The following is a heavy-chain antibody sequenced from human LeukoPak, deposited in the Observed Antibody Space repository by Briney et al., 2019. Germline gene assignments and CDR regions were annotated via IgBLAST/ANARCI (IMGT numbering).Heavy chain of an antibody. D-gene: IGHD4-17*01. J-gene: IGHJ6*02. CDR3: ARLSGIFTVTNLAYYYGMDV. CDR2: IYYSGST. Sequence: SETLSLTCTVSGGTISSGDYYWGWIRQPLGKGLEWIGSIYYSGSTYYNPSLKSRVTISVDTSKNQFSLKLSSVTAADTAVYYCARLSGIFTVTNLAYYYGMDVWGQGTTVTVSS. CDR1: GGTISSGDYY. V-gene: IGHV4-39*01.